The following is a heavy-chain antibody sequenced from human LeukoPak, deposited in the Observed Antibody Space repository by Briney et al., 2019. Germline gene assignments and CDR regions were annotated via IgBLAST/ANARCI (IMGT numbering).Heavy chain of an antibody. J-gene: IGHJ4*02. CDR3: ARLYYDFWSGQYSTRDY. V-gene: IGHV3-74*01. CDR2: INSDGSTT. Sequence: PGGSLRLSCAASGFTFSNYWMHWVRQAPGKGLVWVSRINSDGSTTDYADSVKGRFTISRDNAKNTLFLQMNSLRAEDTAVYYCARLYYDFWSGQYSTRDYWGQGTLVTVSS. CDR1: GFTFSNYW. D-gene: IGHD3-3*01.